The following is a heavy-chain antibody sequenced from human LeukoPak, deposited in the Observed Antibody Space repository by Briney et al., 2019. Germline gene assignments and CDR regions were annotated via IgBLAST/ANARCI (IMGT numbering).Heavy chain of an antibody. Sequence: SETLSLTCTVSGGSISSYYWSWIRQPPGKGLQWIGYISYTGSTNYNPSLKSRVTISVDTSKSQFSLKLSSVTAVDTAVYYCARVIAAAGKGFDYWGQGTLVTVSS. D-gene: IGHD6-13*01. CDR1: GGSISSYY. V-gene: IGHV4-59*01. J-gene: IGHJ4*02. CDR3: ARVIAAAGKGFDY. CDR2: ISYTGST.